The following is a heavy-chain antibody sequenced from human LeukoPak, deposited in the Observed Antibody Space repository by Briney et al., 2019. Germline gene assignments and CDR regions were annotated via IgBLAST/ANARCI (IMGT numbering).Heavy chain of an antibody. CDR2: IIPILGIA. CDR3: ASGLGYWFDP. CDR1: GYNFTTYA. V-gene: IGHV1-69*04. Sequence: ASVKVSCKASGYNFTTYAMNWVRQAPGQGLEWMGRIIPILGIANYAQKFQGRVTITADKSTSTAYMELSSLRSEDTAVYYCASGLGYWFDPWGQGTLVTVSS. D-gene: IGHD3-16*01. J-gene: IGHJ5*02.